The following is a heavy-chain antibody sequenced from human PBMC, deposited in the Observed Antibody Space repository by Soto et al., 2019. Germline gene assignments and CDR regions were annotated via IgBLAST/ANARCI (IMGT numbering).Heavy chain of an antibody. J-gene: IGHJ4*02. CDR1: GYTFTGYY. D-gene: IGHD1-26*01. CDR2: INAGNGNT. Sequence: VKVSCKASGYTFTGYYMHWVRQAPGQRLEWMGWINAGNGNTKYSQKFQGRVTITRDTSASTAYMELSSLRSEDTAVYYCARGLGLYYFDYWGQGTLVTVS. V-gene: IGHV1-3*01. CDR3: ARGLGLYYFDY.